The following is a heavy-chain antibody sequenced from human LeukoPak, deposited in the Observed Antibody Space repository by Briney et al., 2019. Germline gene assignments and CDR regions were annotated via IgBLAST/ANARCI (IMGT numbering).Heavy chain of an antibody. CDR1: GFTFSNSD. D-gene: IGHD4-17*01. V-gene: IGHV3-35*01. CDR2: VSWNGSRT. CDR3: GYDYGDYGDFDY. J-gene: IGHJ4*02. Sequence: GGSLRLSCAASGFTFSNSDMNWVHQAPGKGLEWVSGVSWNGSRTHYADSGKGRFIISRDNSRNTLYLQTNSLRAEDTAVYYCGYDYGDYGDFDYWGQGTLVTVSS.